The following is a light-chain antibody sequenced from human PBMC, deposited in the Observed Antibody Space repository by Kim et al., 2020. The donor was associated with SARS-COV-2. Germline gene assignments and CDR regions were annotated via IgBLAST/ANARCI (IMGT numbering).Light chain of an antibody. CDR2: YAR. V-gene: IGLV3-21*01. CDR3: QVWDTDTDHYV. Sequence: SYELTQPPSVSVAPGQTARITCGGNNIGGHSVHWYQQKPGQSPVLFMYYARDRPSGIPERFSGSKSASTATLTISRVEAGDEADYYCQVWDTDTDHYVFG. J-gene: IGLJ1*01. CDR1: NIGGHS.